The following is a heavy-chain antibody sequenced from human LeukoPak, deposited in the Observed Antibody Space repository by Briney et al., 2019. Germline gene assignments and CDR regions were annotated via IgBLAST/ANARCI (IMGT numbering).Heavy chain of an antibody. D-gene: IGHD6-13*01. J-gene: IGHJ3*02. V-gene: IGHV4-59*01. CDR3: ARARKAAAVDI. CDR1: GGSISSYY. Sequence: SGTLSLTCTVSGGSISSYYWGWIRQPPGKGLEWIGCIYYSGSTNYNPSLKSRVTISVDTSKNQFSLKLSSVAAADAAVYDCARARKAAAVDIWGQGTMVTVSS. CDR2: IYYSGST.